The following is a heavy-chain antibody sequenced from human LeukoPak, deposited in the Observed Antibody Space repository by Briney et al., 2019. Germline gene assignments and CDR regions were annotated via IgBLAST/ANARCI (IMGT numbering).Heavy chain of an antibody. V-gene: IGHV4-39*01. CDR2: IFYSGYT. Sequence: SETLSFTCTVSGGSIRTTSSYWGWIRQPPGKGLEWIGSIFYSGYTYSNSSLESRVTMSVDTSKNQFSLKLNSVTAADTAVYYCASHSAEYDILTGYHSYNSFDPWGQGILVTVSS. CDR3: ASHSAEYDILTGYHSYNSFDP. D-gene: IGHD3-9*01. J-gene: IGHJ5*02. CDR1: GGSIRTTSSY.